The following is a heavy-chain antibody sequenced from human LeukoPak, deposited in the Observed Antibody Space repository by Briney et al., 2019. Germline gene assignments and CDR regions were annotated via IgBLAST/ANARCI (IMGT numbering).Heavy chain of an antibody. V-gene: IGHV4-59*01. J-gene: IGHJ4*02. CDR2: IYYSGST. CDR3: AMTYCSSTSCYLDY. D-gene: IGHD2-2*01. Sequence: PSEPLSLTCTVSGGSFSSYYWSWIRRPPGKALAWIGYIYYSGSTNYNPSLKSRVTISVDTSKNQFSLKLSSVTAADTAVYYCAMTYCSSTSCYLDYWGQGTLVTVSS. CDR1: GGSFSSYY.